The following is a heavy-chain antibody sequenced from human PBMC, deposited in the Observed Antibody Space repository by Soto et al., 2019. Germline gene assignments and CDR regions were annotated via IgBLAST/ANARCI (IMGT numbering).Heavy chain of an antibody. CDR1: GFTFTNYY. CDR3: ARDLEVGSYLYYFDF. V-gene: IGHV3-11*06. J-gene: IGHJ4*02. CDR2: INANNVYT. Sequence: GSLRLSCAASGFTFTNYYISWIRQAPGKGLEWVSYINANNVYTNYADSVKGRFTISRDNGKNSVYLQMNGLRAEDTAVYYCARDLEVGSYLYYFDFWGQGALVTVSS. D-gene: IGHD1-26*01.